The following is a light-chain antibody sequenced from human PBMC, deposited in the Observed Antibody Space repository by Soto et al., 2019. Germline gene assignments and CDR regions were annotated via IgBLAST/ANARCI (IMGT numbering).Light chain of an antibody. CDR3: SSYTGSSTWV. J-gene: IGLJ3*02. CDR1: SSDVGGYDY. Sequence: QSVLTQPASVSASPGQSITISCTGTSSDVGGYDYVSWYQHHPGKAPKLMIFDVNNRPSGVSDRFSGSKSGNTASLTISGLQAEDEADYYCSSYTGSSTWVFGGGTKLTVL. CDR2: DVN. V-gene: IGLV2-14*03.